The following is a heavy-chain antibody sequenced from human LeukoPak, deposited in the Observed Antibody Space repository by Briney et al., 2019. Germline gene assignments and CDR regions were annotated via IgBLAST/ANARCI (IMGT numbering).Heavy chain of an antibody. D-gene: IGHD6-19*01. V-gene: IGHV4-4*02. CDR3: TRVLEGSSGQHWYFDL. CDR1: GGSISSGNW. CDR2: IYHSGNT. Sequence: SGTLSLTCAVSGGSISSGNWWSWVRQPPGKGLEWIGEIYHSGNTNYNPSLKSRVTISVDWSKNHFSLRLSSVTAADTAVYYCTRVLEGSSGQHWYFDLWGRGTLVTVSS. J-gene: IGHJ2*01.